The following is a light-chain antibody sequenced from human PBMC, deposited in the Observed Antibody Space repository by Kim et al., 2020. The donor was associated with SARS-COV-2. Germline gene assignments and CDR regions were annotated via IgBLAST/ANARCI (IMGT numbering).Light chain of an antibody. Sequence: QSALTQPASVSGSPGQSITISCTGTSSDVGAYNYVSWYQHHPGKTPKLMIYDVSERPSGVSNRFSGSKSGNTASLSISGLQAEDEAYYYCSSYASSNTLVIGGGTKLTVL. J-gene: IGLJ2*01. CDR2: DVS. V-gene: IGLV2-14*03. CDR1: SSDVGAYNY. CDR3: SSYASSNTLV.